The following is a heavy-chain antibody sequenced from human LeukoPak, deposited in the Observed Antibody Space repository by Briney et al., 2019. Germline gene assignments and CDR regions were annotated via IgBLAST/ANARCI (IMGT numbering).Heavy chain of an antibody. CDR1: EFTLRSYS. J-gene: IGHJ4*02. V-gene: IGHV3-21*01. CDR2: ISTSSTYI. D-gene: IGHD1-26*01. CDR3: ARDASGSSIGLIDF. Sequence: GGSLRLSCAASEFTLRSYSMHWVRQAPGKGLEWVSYISTSSTYIYYADLVRGRLSISRDNAKNSLYLHMNSLKADDTAVYYCARDASGSSIGLIDFWGRGTLVTVSS.